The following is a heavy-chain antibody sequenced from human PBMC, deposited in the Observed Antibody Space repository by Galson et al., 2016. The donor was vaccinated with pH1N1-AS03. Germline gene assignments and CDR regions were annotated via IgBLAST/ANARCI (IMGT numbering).Heavy chain of an antibody. V-gene: IGHV1-69*13. J-gene: IGHJ3*01. CDR1: GGTFSSYA. Sequence: SVKVSCKASGGTFSSYAISWVRQAPGQGLEWMGGIIPIFGTANYAQKFQGRVTITADESTSTAYMELSSLRSEDTAVYYCARGGISYGSGSYYPAFDYWGQGTMVTVFS. CDR3: ARGGISYGSGSYYPAFDY. D-gene: IGHD3-10*01. CDR2: IIPIFGTA.